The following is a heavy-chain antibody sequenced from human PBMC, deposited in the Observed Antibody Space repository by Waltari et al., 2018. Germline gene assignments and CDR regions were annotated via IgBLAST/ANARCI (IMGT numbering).Heavy chain of an antibody. CDR1: GGSISSYY. V-gene: IGHV4-59*01. CDR3: ARAHDSLFIVGATPGAFDI. D-gene: IGHD1-26*01. J-gene: IGHJ3*02. Sequence: QVQLQESGPGLVKPSETLSLTCTVSGGSISSYYWSWIRQPPGKGLEWIGYIYYSGRPNYNPSLKSRVTISVDTSKNQFSLKLSSVTAADTAVYYCARAHDSLFIVGATPGAFDIWGQGTMVTVSS. CDR2: IYYSGRP.